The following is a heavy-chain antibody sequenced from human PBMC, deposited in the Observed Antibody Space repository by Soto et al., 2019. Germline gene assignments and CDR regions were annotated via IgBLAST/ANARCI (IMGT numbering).Heavy chain of an antibody. CDR3: RRSPGGPDGPGDY. CDR2: INAGNGNT. Sequence: QVQLVQSGAEVKKPGASVKVSCKASGYTFTSYAMHWVRQAPGQRLEWMGWINAGNGNTKYSQKFQGRVTITRDTAASTAYMEPSSLRSEDTALYYCRRSPGGPDGPGDYWSQGTLVTFSS. D-gene: IGHD3-16*01. V-gene: IGHV1-3*01. CDR1: GYTFTSYA. J-gene: IGHJ4*02.